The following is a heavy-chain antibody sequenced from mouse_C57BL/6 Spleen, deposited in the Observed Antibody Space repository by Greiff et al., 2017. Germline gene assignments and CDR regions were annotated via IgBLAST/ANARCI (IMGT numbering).Heavy chain of an antibody. V-gene: IGHV14-2*01. CDR2: IDPEDGET. CDR1: GFNIKDYY. J-gene: IGHJ4*01. D-gene: IGHD1-1*01. CDR3: ARSWGSSFYAMDY. Sequence: VQLKQSGAELVKPGASVKLSCTASGFNIKDYYMHWVKQRTEQGLEWIGRIDPEDGETKYAPKFQGKATITADTSSNTAYLQLSSLTSEVTAVYYCARSWGSSFYAMDYWGQGTSVTVSS.